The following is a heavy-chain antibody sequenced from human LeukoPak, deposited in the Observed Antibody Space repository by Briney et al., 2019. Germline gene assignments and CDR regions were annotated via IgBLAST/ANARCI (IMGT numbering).Heavy chain of an antibody. CDR2: IYYSGST. CDR1: AGSISSGDYY. V-gene: IGHV4-30-4*01. D-gene: IGHD3-10*01. Sequence: SETLSLTSTVSAGSISSGDYYWSWIRQPPGKGLEWIGYIYYSGSTYYNPSLKSRVTISVDTSKNQFSLKLSSVTAADTAVYYCGRVYRGQPAMVRGVITSYYFDYWGQGTLVTVSS. CDR3: GRVYRGQPAMVRGVITSYYFDY. J-gene: IGHJ4*02.